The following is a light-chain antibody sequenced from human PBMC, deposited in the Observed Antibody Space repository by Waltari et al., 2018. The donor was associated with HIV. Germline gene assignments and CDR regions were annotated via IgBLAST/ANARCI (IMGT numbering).Light chain of an antibody. Sequence: DIVMTQFPDSLAVSLGERATINGKSSQNVLYNSDNKNYLAWYQQKPGQPPTLLIYWASTRQFGVPDRFSGSGSGTDFTLTISSLQAEDVAVYYCQQYYTTPLTFGGGTKVEIK. CDR1: QNVLYNSDNKNY. J-gene: IGKJ4*01. CDR3: QQYYTTPLT. CDR2: WAS. V-gene: IGKV4-1*01.